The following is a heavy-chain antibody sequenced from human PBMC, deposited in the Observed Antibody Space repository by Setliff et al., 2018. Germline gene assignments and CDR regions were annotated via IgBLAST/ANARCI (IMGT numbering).Heavy chain of an antibody. V-gene: IGHV3-30*02. CDR3: AKDSLEVVIALHGMDV. CDR2: IRYDGSNK. D-gene: IGHD2-21*01. Sequence: GGSLRLSCAASGFTFSRFGMYWVRQAPGKGLEWVAFIRYDGSNKYYADSVRGRFTISRDNSKNTLYLQMNSLRDEDTAVYYCAKDSLEVVIALHGMDVWGQGTTVTVSS. J-gene: IGHJ6*02. CDR1: GFTFSRFG.